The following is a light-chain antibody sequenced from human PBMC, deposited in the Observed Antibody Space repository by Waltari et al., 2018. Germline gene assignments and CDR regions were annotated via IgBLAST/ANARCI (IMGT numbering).Light chain of an antibody. V-gene: IGLV2-11*01. Sequence: QSALTQPRSVSGSPGQSVTISCTGPSSDVGGYTYVPWYQHHPGKAPKLIIYDVTKRPSGVPDRFSASKSDNTASLTISGLQAEDEADYYCCSYAGSITFWVFGGGTKLTVL. CDR2: DVT. CDR1: SSDVGGYTY. CDR3: CSYAGSITFWV. J-gene: IGLJ3*02.